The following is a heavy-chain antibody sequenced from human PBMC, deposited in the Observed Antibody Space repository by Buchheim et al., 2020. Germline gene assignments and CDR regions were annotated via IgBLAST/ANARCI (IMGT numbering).Heavy chain of an antibody. CDR1: GGSFSGYY. J-gene: IGHJ6*03. V-gene: IGHV4-34*01. Sequence: QVQLQQWGAGLLKPSETLSLTCAVYGGSFSGYYWSWIRQPPGKGLEWLGEINHSGSTNYNPSLKSRVTISVDTSKNQFSLKLSSVTAADTAVYYCARIYDFWSGYYTSYYYYYMDVWGKGTT. D-gene: IGHD3-3*01. CDR2: INHSGST. CDR3: ARIYDFWSGYYTSYYYYYMDV.